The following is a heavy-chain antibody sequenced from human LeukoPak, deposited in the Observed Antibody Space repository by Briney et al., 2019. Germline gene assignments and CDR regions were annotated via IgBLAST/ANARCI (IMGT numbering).Heavy chain of an antibody. CDR3: ARDATADY. V-gene: IGHV1-18*01. CDR1: GYTFTSYG. Sequence: ASVTVSCKASGYTFTSYGISWVRQAPGQGLEWMGWVSAYNGNTNYAQKLQGRVTMTRNTSISTAYMELSSLRSEDTAVYYCARDATADYWGQGTLVTVSS. D-gene: IGHD4-17*01. J-gene: IGHJ4*02. CDR2: VSAYNGNT.